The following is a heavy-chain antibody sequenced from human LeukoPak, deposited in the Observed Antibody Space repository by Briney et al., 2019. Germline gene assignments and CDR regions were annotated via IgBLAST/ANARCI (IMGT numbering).Heavy chain of an antibody. J-gene: IGHJ4*02. CDR1: GFTFSNFA. D-gene: IGHD7-27*01. CDR2: IDGSGDKT. V-gene: IGHV3-23*01. CDR3: AKVQFNWGPIDY. Sequence: PGGSLRLFCAASGFTFSNFAIRWVRQVPGKGLEWVSSIDGSGDKTHYPDSVRGRFTVSRDNSKNTLYLQMNSLRVEGTATYFCAKVQFNWGPIDYWGQGTPVIVSS.